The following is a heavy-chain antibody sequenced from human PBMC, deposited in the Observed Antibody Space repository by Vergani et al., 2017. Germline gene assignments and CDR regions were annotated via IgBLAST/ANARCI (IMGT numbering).Heavy chain of an antibody. V-gene: IGHV3-21*01. CDR1: GFTFSSYS. CDR2: ISSSSSYI. CDR3: ARAKKSDDYYYYYYMDV. Sequence: EVQLVESGGGLVKPGGSLRLSCAASGFTFSSYSMNWVRQAPGKGLEWVSSISSSSSYIYYADSVKGRFTISRDNAKNSLYLQMNSLRAADTAVYYCARAKKSDDYYYYYYMDVWGKGTTVTVSS. J-gene: IGHJ6*03.